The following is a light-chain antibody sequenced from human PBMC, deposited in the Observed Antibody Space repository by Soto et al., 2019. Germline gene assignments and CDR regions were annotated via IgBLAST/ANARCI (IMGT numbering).Light chain of an antibody. V-gene: IGKV3-11*01. J-gene: IGKJ2*01. CDR1: ESIRTF. CDR3: QQRSNWPPYT. CDR2: GAS. Sequence: IVLTQSPATLSLSPGERATLSCRASESIRTFLAWYQQKPGQAARHLIYGASNRSTGIPASFSGSGSGADFSLTISSLEPEDFAVYYCQQRSNWPPYTFGQGTKLEIK.